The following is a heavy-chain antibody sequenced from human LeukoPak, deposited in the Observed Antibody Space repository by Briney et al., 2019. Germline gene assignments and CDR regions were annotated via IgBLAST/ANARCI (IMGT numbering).Heavy chain of an antibody. CDR1: GFTFSSYW. Sequence: GGSLRLSCAASGFTFSSYWMTWVRQAPGKGLEWVANIKQDGSEKYSVDSVKGRFTISRDDAKNSLYMQMNSLRAEDTAVYYCARVMSASVWRTYGSYYYYYYMDVWGKGTTVTVSS. D-gene: IGHD3-16*01. CDR3: ARVMSASVWRTYGSYYYYYYMDV. CDR2: IKQDGSEK. V-gene: IGHV3-7*01. J-gene: IGHJ6*03.